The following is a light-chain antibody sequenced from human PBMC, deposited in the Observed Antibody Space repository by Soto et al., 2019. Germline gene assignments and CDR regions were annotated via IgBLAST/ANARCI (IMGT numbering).Light chain of an antibody. V-gene: IGLV2-14*01. CDR3: SSYTSSSTLLYV. Sequence: QSALTQPASVSGSPGHSITISCTGTSRDVGGYNYVSWYQQHPGKAPKLMIYDVSNRPSGISNRFSGSKSGNTASLTISGLQAEDEADYYCSSYTSSSTLLYVFGTGTKLTVL. CDR1: SRDVGGYNY. J-gene: IGLJ1*01. CDR2: DVS.